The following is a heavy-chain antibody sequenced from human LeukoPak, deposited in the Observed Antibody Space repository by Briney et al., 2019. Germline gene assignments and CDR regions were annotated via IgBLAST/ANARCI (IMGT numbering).Heavy chain of an antibody. Sequence: PGGSLRLSCTASGFTFSNYGMNWVRQAPGKGLEWVSVISGGGGSTYYADSVKGRFTISRDNSKNTLYLQMNSLKTEDTAVYYCTTAIWFGELFLFDYWGQGTLVTVSS. CDR3: TTAIWFGELFLFDY. J-gene: IGHJ4*02. D-gene: IGHD3-10*01. CDR1: GFTFSNYG. CDR2: ISGGGGST. V-gene: IGHV3-23*01.